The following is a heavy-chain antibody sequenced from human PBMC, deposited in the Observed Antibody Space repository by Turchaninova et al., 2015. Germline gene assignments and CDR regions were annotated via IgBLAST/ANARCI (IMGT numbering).Heavy chain of an antibody. Sequence: QVQLQQWGAGLLTPSETLSLTCAVYGGSFSGYYWSWIRQPPGMGLAWIRESNHSGRTNYNPSLKSRVTISVDTSKNQFSLKLSSVTAADTAVYYCAKAAAGSYYYYYYGMDVWGQGTTVTVSS. J-gene: IGHJ6*02. CDR3: AKAAAGSYYYYYYGMDV. V-gene: IGHV4-34*01. CDR2: SNHSGRT. D-gene: IGHD6-13*01. CDR1: GGSFSGYY.